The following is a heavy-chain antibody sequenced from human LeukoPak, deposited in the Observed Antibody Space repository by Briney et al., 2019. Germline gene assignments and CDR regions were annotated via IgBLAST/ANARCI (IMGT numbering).Heavy chain of an antibody. CDR3: GLDSSGWHGDDY. V-gene: IGHV4-34*01. J-gene: IGHJ4*02. Sequence: SETLSLTCAVYGGSFSGYYWSWLRQPPGKGLEWIGEINHSGSTNYNPSLKSRVTISVDTSKNQFSLKLRSVTAADTAVYYCGLDSSGWHGDDYWGQGTLVTVSS. D-gene: IGHD6-19*01. CDR2: INHSGST. CDR1: GGSFSGYY.